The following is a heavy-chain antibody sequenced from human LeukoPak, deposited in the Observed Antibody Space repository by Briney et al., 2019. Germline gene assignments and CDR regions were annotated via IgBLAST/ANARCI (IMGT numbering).Heavy chain of an antibody. V-gene: IGHV3-30*02. CDR1: GFTFSSYG. CDR2: IRYDGSNK. J-gene: IGHJ4*02. CDR3: AKDMYYDFWSGYPDY. Sequence: GGSLRLTCAASGFTFSSYGMHWVRQAPGKGLEWVAFIRYDGSNKYYADSVKGRFTISRDNSKNTLYLQMNSLNAEDTAVYYCAKDMYYDFWSGYPDYWGQGTLVTVSS. D-gene: IGHD3-3*01.